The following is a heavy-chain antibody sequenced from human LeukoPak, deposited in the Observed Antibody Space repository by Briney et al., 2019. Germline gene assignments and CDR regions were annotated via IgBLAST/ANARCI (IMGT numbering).Heavy chain of an antibody. CDR3: ARDRGTMIVDELDAFDI. V-gene: IGHV1-18*01. CDR1: GYTFTSYG. J-gene: IGHJ3*02. D-gene: IGHD3-22*01. CDR2: ISAYNGNT. Sequence: AAVKVTFKSAGYTFTSYGISWVRQAPAQGLEWMGCISAYNGNTNYAQKLQGRVTMTTDTSTSTAYMELRRLRSDDTAVYYCARDRGTMIVDELDAFDIWGQGTMVTVSS.